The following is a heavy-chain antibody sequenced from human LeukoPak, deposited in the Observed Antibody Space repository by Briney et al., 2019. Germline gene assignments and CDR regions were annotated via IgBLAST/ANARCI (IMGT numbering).Heavy chain of an antibody. D-gene: IGHD2-15*01. CDR1: GFTFSSYG. CDR3: AKALICSGGSCYSYYYYGVDV. V-gene: IGHV3-30*18. CDR2: ISYDGSKK. J-gene: IGHJ6*02. Sequence: GGSLRLSCAASGFTFSSYGMHWVRQAPGKGLEWVAVISYDGSKKYYADSVKGRPTISRDNSKNTLYLQMNSLRAEDTAVYYCAKALICSGGSCYSYYYYGVDVWGQGTTVTVSS.